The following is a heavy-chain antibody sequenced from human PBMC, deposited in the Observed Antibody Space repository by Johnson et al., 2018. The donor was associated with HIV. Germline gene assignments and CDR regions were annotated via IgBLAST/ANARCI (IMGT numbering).Heavy chain of an antibody. D-gene: IGHD3-16*01. J-gene: IGHJ3*02. CDR3: AKVMTASSVNSFGGVIDASDI. CDR1: EFAFSSYD. Sequence: VQLVESGGGLVQTGGSLRLSCASSEFAFSSYDMHWVRQAPGKGLEWVSSIGTAGDTSYSGSVKGRFTISRENARNSLYLQMNSLRAGDTAVYYCAKVMTASSVNSFGGVIDASDIWGQGTMVTVSS. V-gene: IGHV3-13*01. CDR2: IGTAGDT.